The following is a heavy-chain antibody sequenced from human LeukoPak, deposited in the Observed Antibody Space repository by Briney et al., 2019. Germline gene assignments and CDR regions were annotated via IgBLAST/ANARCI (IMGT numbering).Heavy chain of an antibody. CDR2: ISVASNT. D-gene: IGHD3-3*01. J-gene: IGHJ4*02. Sequence: GGSLRLSCAASGLAFSSYAMSWVRRAPGKGLEWVSTISVASNTFYADSVKGRFTISRDNSRNTVYLQMTSLRADDTAVYYCADYGVSGVRNSFYWGQGTLVTVSS. CDR1: GLAFSSYA. CDR3: ADYGVSGVRNSFY. V-gene: IGHV3-23*01.